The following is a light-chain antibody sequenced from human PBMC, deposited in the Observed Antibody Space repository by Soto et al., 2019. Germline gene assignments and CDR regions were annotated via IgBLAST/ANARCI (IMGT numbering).Light chain of an antibody. J-gene: IGKJ4*01. Sequence: DIQMTQSPSSVSASVGDRVTITCRASRGISSWLAWYQQKPGKAPKLLIYAASSLQSGVPSRFSGSGSGTDFTLTISSLQPEDFATYYCQQANSFPPPLTFGGGTKVEIK. V-gene: IGKV1-12*01. CDR3: QQANSFPPPLT. CDR2: AAS. CDR1: RGISSW.